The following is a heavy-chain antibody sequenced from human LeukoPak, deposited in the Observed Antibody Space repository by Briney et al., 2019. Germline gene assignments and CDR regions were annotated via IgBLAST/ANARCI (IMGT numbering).Heavy chain of an antibody. J-gene: IGHJ4*02. Sequence: GGSLRLSCAASGFTFSSYWMNWVRQAPGKGLEWVSYISSSSNTIYYADSVKGRFTISRDNARNSLYLQMHSLRDEDTAVYYCARQDCSGGSCYSIPFDYWGQGTLVTASS. D-gene: IGHD2-15*01. CDR3: ARQDCSGGSCYSIPFDY. CDR2: ISSSSNTI. CDR1: GFTFSSYW. V-gene: IGHV3-48*02.